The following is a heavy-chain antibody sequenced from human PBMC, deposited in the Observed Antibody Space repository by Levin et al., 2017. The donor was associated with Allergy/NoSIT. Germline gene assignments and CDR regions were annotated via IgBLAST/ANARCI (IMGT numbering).Heavy chain of an antibody. Sequence: PGGSLRLSCAASGFTFSSYAMSWVRQAPGKGLEWVSAISGNGDTTYYAESVKGRFIISRDNSKDTLYLQMNSLRADDTAVYYCAKDGRSAWARLFDYWGQGALVTVSS. V-gene: IGHV3-23*01. CDR1: GFTFSSYA. CDR3: AKDGRSAWARLFDY. D-gene: IGHD6-19*01. J-gene: IGHJ4*02. CDR2: ISGNGDTT.